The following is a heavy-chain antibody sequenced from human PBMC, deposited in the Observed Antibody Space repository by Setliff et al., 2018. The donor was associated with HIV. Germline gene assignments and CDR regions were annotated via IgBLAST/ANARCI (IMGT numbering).Heavy chain of an antibody. CDR3: AAPRGMSTILVY. D-gene: IGHD3-9*01. CDR2: INHSGST. Sequence: ETLSLTCAVYGGSLSGYHWSWIRQSPGKGLEWIGEINHSGSTNYNPSLKSRVIISIDTSKKQFSLKLTSVTAADTATYYCAAPRGMSTILVYWGQGSLVTVSS. CDR1: GGSLSGYH. J-gene: IGHJ4*02. V-gene: IGHV4-34*01.